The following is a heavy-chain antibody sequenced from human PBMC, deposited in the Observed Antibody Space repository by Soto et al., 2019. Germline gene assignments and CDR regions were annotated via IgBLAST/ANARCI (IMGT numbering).Heavy chain of an antibody. CDR1: GFTFTCSA. CDR3: AADPRYRGFIGCLDD. V-gene: IGHV1-58*01. Sequence: SVKVSCKASGFTFTCSAVQWVRQARGQRLEWIGWVVLGSGNTNYAQKCQERVTITRDRSTSKAYMELSSLRSEDTAVYDCAADPRYRGFIGCLDDGGQGTTVNVSS. J-gene: IGHJ6*02. CDR2: VVLGSGNT. D-gene: IGHD1-26*01.